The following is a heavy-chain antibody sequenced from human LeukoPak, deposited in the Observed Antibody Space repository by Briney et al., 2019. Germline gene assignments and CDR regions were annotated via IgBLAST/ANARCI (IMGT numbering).Heavy chain of an antibody. V-gene: IGHV3-23*01. D-gene: IGHD3-22*01. CDR1: GFTFSSYA. CDR2: ISGSGGST. Sequence: GGSLRLSCAASGFTFSSYAMSWVRQAPGKGLEWVSAISGSGGSTYYADSVKGRFTISRDNSKNTLYLQMNSPRAEDTAVYYCALYYDSSGYHPQPFDGWGQATLVTVSS. CDR3: ALYYDSSGYHPQPFDG. J-gene: IGHJ4*02.